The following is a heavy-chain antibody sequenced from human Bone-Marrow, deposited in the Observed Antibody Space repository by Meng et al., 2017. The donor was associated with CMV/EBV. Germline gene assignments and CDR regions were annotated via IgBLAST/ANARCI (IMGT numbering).Heavy chain of an antibody. V-gene: IGHV4-4*07. Sequence: VSGGSIRDYYWSWIRQSAAKGLELIGRIYTSGSPNYNPSLKSRLTLSVDTSKNQFSLKLASVTAADTAIYFCARLPSTAPGGNWFDPWGPGILVTVSS. CDR2: IYTSGSP. J-gene: IGHJ5*02. D-gene: IGHD4-17*01. CDR3: ARLPSTAPGGNWFDP. CDR1: GGSIRDYY.